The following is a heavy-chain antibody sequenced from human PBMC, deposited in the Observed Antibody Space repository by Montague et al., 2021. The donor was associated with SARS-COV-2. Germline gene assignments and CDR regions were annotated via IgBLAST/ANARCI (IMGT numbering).Heavy chain of an antibody. J-gene: IGHJ5*02. D-gene: IGHD3-3*01. CDR3: ARHVIPRSRSGLGWFDP. V-gene: IGHV4-39*01. Sequence: SETLSLTCTVSGDPIRTNSYYWSWLRQPPGKGLEWIGSIYYTGTTFSKPSLKSRVTLSVDTSKNQFSLRLSSVTAADTALYHCARHVIPRSRSGLGWFDPWGQGTLVTVSS. CDR1: GDPIRTNSYY. CDR2: IYYTGTT.